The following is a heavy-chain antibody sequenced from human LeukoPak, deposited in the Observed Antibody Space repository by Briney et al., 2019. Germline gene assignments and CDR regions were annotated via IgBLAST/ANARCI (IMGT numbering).Heavy chain of an antibody. D-gene: IGHD3-10*01. V-gene: IGHV4-30-4*02. Sequence: SETLSLTCSVSGGSISRSDYYWSWIRQPPGKGLEWIGYIYYSGITYYNPSLKSRVTISVDTSKNQFSLKLSSVTAADTAVYYCARLLWGGRGTLIDIWGQGTMVTVSS. J-gene: IGHJ3*02. CDR1: GGSISRSDYY. CDR2: IYYSGIT. CDR3: ARLLWGGRGTLIDI.